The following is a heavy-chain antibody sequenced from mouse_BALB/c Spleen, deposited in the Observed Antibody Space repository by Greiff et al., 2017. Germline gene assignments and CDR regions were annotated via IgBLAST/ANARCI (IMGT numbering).Heavy chain of an antibody. CDR3: ASYYPWFAY. V-gene: IGHV2-2*02. D-gene: IGHD1-1*02. CDR2: IWSGGST. CDR1: GFSLTSYG. Sequence: VQLQESGPGLVQPSQSLSITCTVSGFSLTSYGVHWVRQSPGKGLEWLGVIWSGGSTDYNAAFISRLSISKDNSKSQVFFKMNSLQANDTAIYYCASYYPWFAYWGQGTLVTVSA. J-gene: IGHJ3*01.